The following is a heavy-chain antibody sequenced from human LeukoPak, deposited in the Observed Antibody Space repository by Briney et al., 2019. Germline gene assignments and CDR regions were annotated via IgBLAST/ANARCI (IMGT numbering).Heavy chain of an antibody. CDR3: ARDAWGYDFWSGYYNYYYYYMDV. V-gene: IGHV3-30-3*01. D-gene: IGHD3-3*01. Sequence: GGSLRLSCAASGFTFSSYAMHWVRQAPGKGLEWVAVISYDGSNKYYADSVKGRFTISRDNSKSTLHLQMNSLRAEDTAVYYCARDAWGYDFWSGYYNYYYYYMDVWGKGTTVTVSS. J-gene: IGHJ6*03. CDR2: ISYDGSNK. CDR1: GFTFSSYA.